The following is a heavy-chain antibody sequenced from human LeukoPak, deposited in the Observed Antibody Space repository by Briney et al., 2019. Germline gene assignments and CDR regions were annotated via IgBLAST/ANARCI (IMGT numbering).Heavy chain of an antibody. CDR2: IYNIVYT. V-gene: IGHV4-59*11. D-gene: IGHD6-13*01. Sequence: SETLSLTCTVSAGSITSHYGSWIRQPPGKGWQWIGWIYNIVYTNSNPSLRTRVPISIETPKTQFFLKLSAGTPADTPVYYCASASTYSSSWEGHLDYWGQGPLVTVS. J-gene: IGHJ4*02. CDR3: ASASTYSSSWEGHLDY. CDR1: AGSITSHY.